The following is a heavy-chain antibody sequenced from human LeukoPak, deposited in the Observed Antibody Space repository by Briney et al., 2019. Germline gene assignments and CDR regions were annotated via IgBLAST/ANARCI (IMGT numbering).Heavy chain of an antibody. CDR2: ISYDGSNK. CDR3: AKVGLVVVVAANAFDI. J-gene: IGHJ3*02. CDR1: GFTFSSYG. Sequence: PGGSLRLSCAASGFTFSSYGMHWVRQAPGKGLEWVAVISYDGSNKYYADSVKGRFTISRDNSKNTLYLQMNSLRAEDTAVYYCAKVGLVVVVAANAFDIWGQGTMVTVSS. V-gene: IGHV3-30*18. D-gene: IGHD2-15*01.